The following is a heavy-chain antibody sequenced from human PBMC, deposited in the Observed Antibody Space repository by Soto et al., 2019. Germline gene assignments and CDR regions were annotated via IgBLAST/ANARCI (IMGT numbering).Heavy chain of an antibody. CDR2: ISSSSSTI. V-gene: IGHV3-48*02. Sequence: GGSLRLSCAASGFTFSSYSMNWVRQAPGKGLEWVSYISSSSSTIYYADSVKGRFTISRDNAKNSLYLQMNSLRDEDTAVYYCARGLSYYYDSSGYYSGDYWGQGTLVTVSS. CDR3: ARGLSYYYDSSGYYSGDY. J-gene: IGHJ4*02. D-gene: IGHD3-22*01. CDR1: GFTFSSYS.